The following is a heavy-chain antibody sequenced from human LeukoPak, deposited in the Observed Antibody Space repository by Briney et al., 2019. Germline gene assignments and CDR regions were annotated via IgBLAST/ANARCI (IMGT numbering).Heavy chain of an antibody. CDR1: GFTFSSYS. CDR3: ARDLVATENYFDY. V-gene: IGHV3-21*01. CDR2: ISSSSSYI. D-gene: IGHD5-12*01. Sequence: GGSLRLSCAASGFTFSSYSINWVRQAPGKGLEWVSSISSSSSYIYYADSVKGRFTISRDNAKNSLYLQMNSLRAEDTAVYYCARDLVATENYFDYWGQGTLVTVSS. J-gene: IGHJ4*02.